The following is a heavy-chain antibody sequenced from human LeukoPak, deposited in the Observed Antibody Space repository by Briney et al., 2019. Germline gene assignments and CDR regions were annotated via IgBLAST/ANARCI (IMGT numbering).Heavy chain of an antibody. D-gene: IGHD3-22*01. J-gene: IGHJ4*02. CDR1: GGSISSYY. CDR2: IYSSGST. Sequence: PSETLSLTCTVSGGSISSYYWSWIRQPAGKGLEWIGRIYSSGSTSYNSSLKSRVTMSVDTSKNQFSLKLSSVTAADTAVYYCAREGYDSSGYYAFGYWGQGTLVTVSS. CDR3: AREGYDSSGYYAFGY. V-gene: IGHV4-4*07.